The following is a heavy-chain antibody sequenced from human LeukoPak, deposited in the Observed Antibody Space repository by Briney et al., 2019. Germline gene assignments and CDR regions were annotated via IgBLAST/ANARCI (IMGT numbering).Heavy chain of an antibody. CDR2: MNPNSGNT. D-gene: IGHD5-18*01. CDR1: GYSLTSND. CDR3: ARGSPTAMVLS. Sequence: ASVKVSCKAYGYSLTSNDINWVRQATGQGLEWMGWMNPNSGNTGYAQKFQGRVTMTRNTSISTAYMELSSLRSEDTAVYYCARGSPTAMVLSWGQGTLVTVSS. V-gene: IGHV1-8*01. J-gene: IGHJ4*02.